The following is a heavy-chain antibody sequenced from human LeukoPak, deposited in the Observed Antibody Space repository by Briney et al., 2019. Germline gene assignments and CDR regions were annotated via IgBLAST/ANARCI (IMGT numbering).Heavy chain of an antibody. V-gene: IGHV4-4*09. J-gene: IGHJ4*02. Sequence: TSETLSHTCTVSGVSINTYYASWIRQAPGKGLEFIGFIYNGGNTNYNPSLKSRATISVDTSNNQFSLRLTSVTAADTAMYYCAAGPWELDFWGQGTLVTVSS. CDR3: AAGPWELDF. D-gene: IGHD1-26*01. CDR2: IYNGGNT. CDR1: GVSINTYY.